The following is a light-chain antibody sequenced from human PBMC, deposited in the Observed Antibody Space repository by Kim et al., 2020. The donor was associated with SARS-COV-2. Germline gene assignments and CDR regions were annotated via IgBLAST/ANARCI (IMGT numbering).Light chain of an antibody. CDR1: SSDIGISKY. J-gene: IGLJ1*01. CDR3: SSYAGSNTYV. CDR2: EVT. V-gene: IGLV2-8*01. Sequence: QSALTQPPSASGSPGQSVTISCTGTSSDIGISKYVSWYQQHPGKVPKLMIYEVTKRPSGVPDRYSGSKSGNTASLTVSGLQAEDEADYYCSSYAGSNTYVFGTGTKVTV.